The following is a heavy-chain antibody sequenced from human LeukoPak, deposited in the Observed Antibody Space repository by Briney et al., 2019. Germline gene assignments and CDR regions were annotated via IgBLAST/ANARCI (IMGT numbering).Heavy chain of an antibody. Sequence: GGSLRLSCAASGFTFDDYGMSWVRQAPGKGLEWVSSISSSSSYIYYADSVKGRFTISRDNAKNSLYLQMNSLRAEDTAVYYCARAQRGVIDAFDIWGQGTMVTVSS. CDR2: ISSSSSYI. CDR1: GFTFDDYG. J-gene: IGHJ3*02. D-gene: IGHD3-10*01. V-gene: IGHV3-21*01. CDR3: ARAQRGVIDAFDI.